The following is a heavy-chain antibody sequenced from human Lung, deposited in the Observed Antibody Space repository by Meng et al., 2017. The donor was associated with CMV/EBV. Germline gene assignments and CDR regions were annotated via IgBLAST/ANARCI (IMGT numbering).Heavy chain of an antibody. V-gene: IGHV4-38-2*02. J-gene: IGHJ5*02. CDR2: IYHSGST. D-gene: IGHD2-2*02. Sequence: SXTLSLXCPVSGYSISSGYYWGWIRQPPGKGLEWIGSIYHSGSTYYNPSLKSRVTISVDTSKNQFSLKLSSVTAADTAVYYCARDLKSYCSSTSCYIHWFDPWGQGTXVTVSS. CDR3: ARDLKSYCSSTSCYIHWFDP. CDR1: GYSISSGYY.